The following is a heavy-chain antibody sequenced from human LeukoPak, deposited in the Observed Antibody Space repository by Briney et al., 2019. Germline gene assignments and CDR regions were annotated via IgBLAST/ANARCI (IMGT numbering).Heavy chain of an antibody. CDR3: ARDPSGSYPYYYFDY. CDR2: INPNSGGT. CDR1: GYTFTAYY. J-gene: IGHJ4*02. Sequence: ASVKVSCKASGYTFTAYYMHWVRQAPGQGLEWMGWINPNSGGTNYAQKFQGRDTMTRDTSISTAYMELSRLRSDDTAVYYCARDPSGSYPYYYFDYWGQGTLVTVSS. D-gene: IGHD1-26*01. V-gene: IGHV1-2*02.